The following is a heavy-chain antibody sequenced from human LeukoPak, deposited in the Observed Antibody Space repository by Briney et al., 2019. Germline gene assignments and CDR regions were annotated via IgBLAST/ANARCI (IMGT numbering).Heavy chain of an antibody. CDR2: ISYDGSNK. CDR1: GFTFSSYA. V-gene: IGHV3-30*04. D-gene: IGHD3-10*01. Sequence: GGSLGLSCAASGFTFSSYAMHWVRQAPGRGLEWVAVISYDGSNKYYADSVKGRFTISRDNSKNTLYLQMNSLRAEDTAVYYCARGGGMVRGVNAFDIWGQGTMVTVSS. CDR3: ARGGGMVRGVNAFDI. J-gene: IGHJ3*02.